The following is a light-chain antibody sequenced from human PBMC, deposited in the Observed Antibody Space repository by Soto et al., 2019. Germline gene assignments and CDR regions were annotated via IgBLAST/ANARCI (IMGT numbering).Light chain of an antibody. CDR1: QSISSY. Sequence: DIQMTQSPSSLSASVGDRVTITCRASQSISSYLNWYQQKPGKAPNLLIYAASSLQSGVPSRFSGSGSGTECTLTISSLQPEDFATYYCQQSYSTFRTFGQGTKVEIK. CDR2: AAS. V-gene: IGKV1-39*01. CDR3: QQSYSTFRT. J-gene: IGKJ1*01.